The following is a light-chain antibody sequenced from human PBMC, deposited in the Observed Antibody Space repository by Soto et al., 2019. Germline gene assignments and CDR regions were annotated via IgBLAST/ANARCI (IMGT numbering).Light chain of an antibody. CDR3: QQRSNWPT. V-gene: IGKV3-11*01. J-gene: IGKJ5*01. CDR2: DAS. CDR1: QSVSSY. Sequence: EIVLIQSPATLSLSPGERATLSCRASQSVSSYLAWYQQKPGQAPRLLIYDASNRATGIPARFSGSGSGTDFTLTISSLEPEDFAVYYCQQRSNWPTFGQGTRLEI.